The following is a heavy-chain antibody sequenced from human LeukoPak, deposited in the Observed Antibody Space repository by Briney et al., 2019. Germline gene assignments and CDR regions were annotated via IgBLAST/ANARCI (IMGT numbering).Heavy chain of an antibody. D-gene: IGHD3-10*01. CDR2: ISAYNGNT. V-gene: IGHV1-18*01. CDR3: ARDGTMVRGVGNYYYYMDV. Sequence: ASVKVSCKASGYTSTSYGISWVRQAPGQGLEWMGWISAYNGNTNYAQKLQGRVTMTTDTSTSTAYMELRSLRSDDTAVYYCARDGTMVRGVGNYYYYMDVWGKGTTVTVSS. J-gene: IGHJ6*03. CDR1: GYTSTSYG.